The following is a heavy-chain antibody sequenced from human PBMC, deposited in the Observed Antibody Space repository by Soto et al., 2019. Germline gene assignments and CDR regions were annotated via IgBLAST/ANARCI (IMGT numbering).Heavy chain of an antibody. CDR1: GFTFSSYG. CDR3: ARPLGYCSGGSCPTHYYYYGMDV. D-gene: IGHD2-15*01. CDR2: IWYDGSNK. V-gene: IGHV3-33*01. Sequence: GGSLRLSCAASGFTFSSYGMHWVRQAPGKGLEWVAVIWYDGSNKYYADSVKGRFTIPRDNSKNTLYLQMNSLRAEDTAVYYCARPLGYCSGGSCPTHYYYYGMDVWGQGTTVTVSS. J-gene: IGHJ6*02.